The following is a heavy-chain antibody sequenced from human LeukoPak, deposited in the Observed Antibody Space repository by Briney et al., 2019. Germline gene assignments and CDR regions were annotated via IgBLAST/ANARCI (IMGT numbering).Heavy chain of an antibody. CDR2: ISGSGGST. CDR1: GFTFSGSA. Sequence: PGGSLRLSCAASGFTFSGSAMHWVRQAPGKGPEWVSAISGSGGSTYYTDSVKGRFTISRDNSKNTLYLQMNSLRAEDTAVYYCATARRYDFWSGYYFDYWGQGTLVTVSS. V-gene: IGHV3-23*01. D-gene: IGHD3-3*01. J-gene: IGHJ4*02. CDR3: ATARRYDFWSGYYFDY.